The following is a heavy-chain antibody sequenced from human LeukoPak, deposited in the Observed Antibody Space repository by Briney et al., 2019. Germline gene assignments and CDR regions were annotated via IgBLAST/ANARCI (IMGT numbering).Heavy chain of an antibody. CDR2: IYYSGST. J-gene: IGHJ4*02. D-gene: IGHD2-21*01. V-gene: IGHV4-30-4*02. CDR1: VGSISSGDYY. Sequence: NPSETLSLTCTVSVGSISSGDYYWSWIRQPPGKGLEWIGYIYYSGSTYYNPSLKSRVTISVDTSKNQFSLKLSSVTAADTAVYYCASFYQAYYFDYWGQGTLVTVSS. CDR3: ASFYQAYYFDY.